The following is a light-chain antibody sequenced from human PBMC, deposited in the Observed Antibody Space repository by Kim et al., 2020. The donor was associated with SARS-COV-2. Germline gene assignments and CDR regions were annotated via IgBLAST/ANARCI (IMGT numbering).Light chain of an antibody. Sequence: SSELTQDPAVSVALGQTVRITCQGDSLRSYYASWYQQKPGQAPVLVIYGKNNRHSGIPDRFSGSSSGNTASLTITGAQAEDEADYYCNSRDSSGNHAVFGGGTQLTVL. J-gene: IGLJ7*01. CDR1: SLRSYY. CDR3: NSRDSSGNHAV. CDR2: GKN. V-gene: IGLV3-19*01.